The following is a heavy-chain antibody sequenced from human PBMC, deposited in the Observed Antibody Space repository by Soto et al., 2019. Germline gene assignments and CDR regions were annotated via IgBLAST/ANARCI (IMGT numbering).Heavy chain of an antibody. CDR3: ARPEQWLVPGTRENYYYGMDV. J-gene: IGHJ6*02. D-gene: IGHD6-19*01. Sequence: SETLSLTCTVSGGSISSSSYYWGWIRQPPGKGLEWIGSIYYSGSTYYNPSLKSRVTISVDTSKNQFSLKLSSVTAADTSVYYCARPEQWLVPGTRENYYYGMDVWGQGTTVTVSS. CDR2: IYYSGST. V-gene: IGHV4-39*01. CDR1: GGSISSSSYY.